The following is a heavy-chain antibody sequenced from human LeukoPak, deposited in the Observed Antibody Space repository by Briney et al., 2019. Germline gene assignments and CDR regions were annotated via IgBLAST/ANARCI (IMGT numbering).Heavy chain of an antibody. CDR2: IYYSGST. CDR1: GGSISGYY. J-gene: IGHJ4*02. D-gene: IGHD2-15*01. V-gene: IGHV4-59*01. Sequence: SETLSLTCTVSGGSISGYYWSWIRQPPGKGLEWIGYIYYSGSTNYNPSLKSRVTISVDTSKNQFSLKLSSVTAADTAVYYCARDRRGGSALDYWGQGTLVTVSS. CDR3: ARDRRGGSALDY.